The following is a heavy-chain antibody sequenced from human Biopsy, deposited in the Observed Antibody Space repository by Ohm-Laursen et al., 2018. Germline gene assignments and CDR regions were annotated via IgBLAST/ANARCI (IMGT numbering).Heavy chain of an antibody. CDR3: ASAGYNPDWNFDL. CDR2: IYFTGRT. V-gene: IGHV4-59*07. CDR1: GGPIVSYY. Sequence: SDTLSLTCTVSGGPIVSYYWSWIRQPPGKALEWIGYIYFTGRTSYNPSLKSRVTMSVNTSKKQFSLRLSSVTAADTAVYYCASAGYNPDWNFDLWGRGTRVTVSS. J-gene: IGHJ2*01. D-gene: IGHD5-24*01.